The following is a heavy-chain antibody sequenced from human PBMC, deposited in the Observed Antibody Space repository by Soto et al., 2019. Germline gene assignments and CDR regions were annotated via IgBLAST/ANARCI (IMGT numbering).Heavy chain of an antibody. CDR3: AARTTVTTKYYYYYYMDV. CDR2: IYHSGST. J-gene: IGHJ6*03. D-gene: IGHD4-17*01. CDR1: SGSISSSXW. V-gene: IGHV4-4*02. Sequence: QVQLQESGPGLVKPSGTLSLTCAVSSGSISSSXWWSWVRQPPGKGLEWIGEIYHSGSTXXNPSLKSRVTISVDKSKNQFSLKLSSVTAADTAVYYCAARTTVTTKYYYYYYMDVWGKGTTVTVSS.